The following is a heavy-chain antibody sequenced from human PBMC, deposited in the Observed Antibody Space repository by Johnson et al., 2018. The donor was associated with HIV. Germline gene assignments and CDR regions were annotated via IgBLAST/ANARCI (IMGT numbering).Heavy chain of an antibody. Sequence: QVQLVESGGGLVKPGGSLRLSCAASGFTFRDYYMSWIRQAPGKGLEWVSYISSSGSTIYYPDSVKGRFTISRDNSKNTLYLQMNSLRAEDTAVYYCAKEQLLRAFDIWGQGTMATVSS. CDR1: GFTFRDYY. V-gene: IGHV3-11*04. J-gene: IGHJ3*02. CDR3: AKEQLLRAFDI. D-gene: IGHD2-15*01. CDR2: ISSSGSTI.